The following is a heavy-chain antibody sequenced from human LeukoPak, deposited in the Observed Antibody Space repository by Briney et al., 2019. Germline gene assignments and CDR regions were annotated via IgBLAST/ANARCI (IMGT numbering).Heavy chain of an antibody. J-gene: IGHJ6*02. D-gene: IGHD6-13*01. Sequence: SETLSLTCTVSGGSISSSSYYWGWIRQPPGTGLEWIGSIYYSGSTYYNPSLKSRVTISVDTSKNQFSLKLSSVTAADTAVYYCARQSIAAAGTGAYYYYGMDVWGQGTTVTVSS. CDR1: GGSISSSSYY. CDR2: IYYSGST. V-gene: IGHV4-39*01. CDR3: ARQSIAAAGTGAYYYYGMDV.